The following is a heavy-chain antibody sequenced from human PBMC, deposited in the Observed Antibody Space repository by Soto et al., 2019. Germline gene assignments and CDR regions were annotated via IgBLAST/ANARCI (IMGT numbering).Heavy chain of an antibody. V-gene: IGHV4-61*08. D-gene: IGHD6-19*01. CDR3: ARIQRVGNTGWYFDY. Sequence: SETLSLTCAVSGGSISSGGYSWSWIRQPPGKGLECIGYISHSGSTNYNPSLMSRVTISVDTSKNQFSLKLNSVTAADTAVYSCARIQRVGNTGWYFDYWGQGILVTVSS. CDR1: GGSISSGGYS. CDR2: ISHSGST. J-gene: IGHJ4*02.